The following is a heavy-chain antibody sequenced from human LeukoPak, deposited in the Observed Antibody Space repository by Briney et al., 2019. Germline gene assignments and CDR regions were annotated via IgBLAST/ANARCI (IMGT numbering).Heavy chain of an antibody. CDR2: ISYDGSNK. V-gene: IGHV3-30*04. J-gene: IGHJ4*02. CDR1: GFTFSSYA. Sequence: GGSLRLSCAASGFTFSSYAMHRVRQAPGKGLEWVAVISYDGSNKYYADSVKGRFTISRDNSKNTLYLQMNSLRAEDTAVYYCAREGGRSHTYYFDYWGQGTLVTVSS. CDR3: AREGGRSHTYYFDY.